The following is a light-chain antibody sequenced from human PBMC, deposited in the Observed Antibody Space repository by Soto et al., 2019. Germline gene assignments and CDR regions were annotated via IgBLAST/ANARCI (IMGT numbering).Light chain of an antibody. J-gene: IGKJ1*01. Sequence: EIVLTQSPGTLSLSPGERANSPCRASQSITYGYLAWYQHKPGQAPRLLIFGPSSRASGIPDRFSGGGSGTDFSLTISRLEPEDFAVYYCQQYGSSVWTFGQGTKVDIK. CDR1: QSITYGY. CDR2: GPS. V-gene: IGKV3-20*01. CDR3: QQYGSSVWT.